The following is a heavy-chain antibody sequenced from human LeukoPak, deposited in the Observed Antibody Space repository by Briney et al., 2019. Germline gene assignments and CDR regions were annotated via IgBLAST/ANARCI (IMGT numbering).Heavy chain of an antibody. CDR2: INPNSGGT. J-gene: IGHJ4*02. CDR3: AREGFCRGGNCPVAY. CDR1: GYTFTDYY. V-gene: IGHV1-2*02. D-gene: IGHD2-15*01. Sequence: ASVKVSCKASGYTFTDYYMYWVRQAPGQGLEWMGWINPNSGGTNYAQKFQGRVSMTRDTSISTAYMELSRLRSDDTALYYCAREGFCRGGNCPVAYWGQGTLVTVSS.